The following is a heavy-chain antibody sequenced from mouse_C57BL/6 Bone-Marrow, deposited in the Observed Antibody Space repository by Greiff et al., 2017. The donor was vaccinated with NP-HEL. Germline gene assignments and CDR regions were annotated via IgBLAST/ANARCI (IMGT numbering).Heavy chain of an antibody. J-gene: IGHJ2*01. CDR1: GYTFTDYY. Sequence: QVQLQQSGAELVRPGASVKLSCKASGYTFTDYYINWVKQRPGQGLEWIARIYPGSGNTYYNEKFKGKATLTAEKSSSTAYMQLSSLTSEDSAVYFCARPGSSSDYWGKGTTLTVAS. V-gene: IGHV1-76*01. D-gene: IGHD1-1*01. CDR3: ARPGSSSDY. CDR2: IYPGSGNT.